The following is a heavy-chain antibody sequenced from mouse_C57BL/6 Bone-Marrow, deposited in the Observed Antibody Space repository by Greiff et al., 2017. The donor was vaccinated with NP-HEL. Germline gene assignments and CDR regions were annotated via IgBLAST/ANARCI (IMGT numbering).Heavy chain of an antibody. D-gene: IGHD1-1*01. J-gene: IGHJ2*01. V-gene: IGHV1-69*01. CDR3: YITRGY. Sequence: QVQLQQSGAELVMPGASVKLSCKASGYTFTSYWMHWVKQRPGQGLEWIGEIDPSDSYTNYNQKFKGKSTLTVDKSSSTAYMQLNSLTTEDSAVYYCYITRGYWGRGTTLTVSS. CDR1: GYTFTSYW. CDR2: IDPSDSYT.